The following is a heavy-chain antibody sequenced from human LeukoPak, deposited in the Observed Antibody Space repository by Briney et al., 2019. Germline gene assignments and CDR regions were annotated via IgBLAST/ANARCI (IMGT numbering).Heavy chain of an antibody. Sequence: LGGSLRLSCAASEFSFSSYWMHWVRQIPGEGLVWVSGISWNSGSIGYADSVKGRFTISRDNAKNSLYLQMNSLRAEDMALYYCAKASSAGYYDILTGYYRSYYFDYWGQGTLVTVSS. CDR3: AKASSAGYYDILTGYYRSYYFDY. CDR2: ISWNSGSI. D-gene: IGHD3-9*01. CDR1: EFSFSSYW. J-gene: IGHJ4*02. V-gene: IGHV3-9*03.